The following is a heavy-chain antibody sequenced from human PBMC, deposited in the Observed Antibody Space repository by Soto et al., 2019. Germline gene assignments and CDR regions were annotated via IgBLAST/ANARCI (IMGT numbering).Heavy chain of an antibody. J-gene: IGHJ6*02. CDR1: GGSISSGGYY. CDR2: IYYSGST. Sequence: PSETLSLTCTVSGGSISSGGYYWSWIRQHPGKGLEWIGCIYYSGSTYYNPSLKSRVTISVDTSKNQFSLKLSSVTAADTAVYYCARDLWRSKCSSTSSTNYYYYGMDGWGQGTTVTVSS. V-gene: IGHV4-31*03. D-gene: IGHD2-2*01. CDR3: ARDLWRSKCSSTSSTNYYYYGMDG.